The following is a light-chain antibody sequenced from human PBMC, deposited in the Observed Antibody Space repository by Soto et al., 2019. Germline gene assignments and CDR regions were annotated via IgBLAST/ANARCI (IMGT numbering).Light chain of an antibody. J-gene: IGKJ4*01. CDR1: QSVRSTY. CDR3: QQYGAYPLT. V-gene: IGKV3-20*01. CDR2: GVY. Sequence: ETVLTLSPGTLSLSPGERATLSCRASQSVRSTYLAWYQQKPGLAPRLLIFGVYNRATGIQDRFSGSGSGTDFTLTIRRLEPEDFAVYYCQQYGAYPLTFGGGTKVDIK.